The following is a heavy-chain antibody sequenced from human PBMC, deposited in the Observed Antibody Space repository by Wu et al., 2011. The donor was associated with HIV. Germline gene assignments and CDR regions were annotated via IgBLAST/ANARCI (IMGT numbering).Heavy chain of an antibody. J-gene: IGHJ6*03. Sequence: VQLVQSGVEVKKPGESLKISCKGTGSSFSNFWIGWVRQMPGKGLEWMGIIYPADSESRYSPSFQGHVTLSADKSISTAYLQWSSLKASDTAMYYCARHLQWDLRYYMDVWGKGATVTVSS. CDR1: GSSFSNFW. CDR3: ARHLQWDLRYYMDV. D-gene: IGHD1-26*01. CDR2: IYPADSES. V-gene: IGHV5-51*01.